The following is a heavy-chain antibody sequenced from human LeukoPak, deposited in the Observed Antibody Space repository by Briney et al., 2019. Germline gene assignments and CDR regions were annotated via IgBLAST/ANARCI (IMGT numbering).Heavy chain of an antibody. Sequence: ASVKVSCKASGYTFTGYYMHWVRQAPGQGLEWMGWINPNSGGTSYAQKFQGRVTMPRDTSITTAHMELSRLRSEDTAVYYCARDAYLESVITNLGGGYWGQGTLVTVPS. J-gene: IGHJ4*02. CDR3: ARDAYLESVITNLGGGY. CDR1: GYTFTGYY. CDR2: INPNSGGT. D-gene: IGHD3-16*01. V-gene: IGHV1-2*02.